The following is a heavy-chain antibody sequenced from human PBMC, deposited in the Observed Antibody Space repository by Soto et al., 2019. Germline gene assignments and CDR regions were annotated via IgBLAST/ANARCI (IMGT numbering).Heavy chain of an antibody. CDR2: ISYDGSNK. J-gene: IGHJ4*02. CDR3: ARSYFITGTTCLCDY. V-gene: IGHV3-30-3*01. CDR1: GFTFSSYA. Sequence: GGSLRLSCAASGFTFSSYAMHWVRQAPGKGLEWVAVISYDGSNKYYADSVKGRFTISRDNSKNTLYLQMNSLRAEDTAVYYCARSYFITGTTCLCDYWGQGTLVTVSS. D-gene: IGHD1-7*01.